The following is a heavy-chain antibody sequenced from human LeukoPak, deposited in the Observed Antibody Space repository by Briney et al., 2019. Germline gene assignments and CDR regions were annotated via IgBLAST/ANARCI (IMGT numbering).Heavy chain of an antibody. D-gene: IGHD6-13*01. CDR2: IIPILGIT. V-gene: IGHV1-69*04. CDR3: ARAIAAAPDYYYYGMDV. J-gene: IGHJ6*02. CDR1: GGTFSSYA. Sequence: SVKVSCKASGGTFSSYAISWVPQAPGQGLEWMGRIIPILGITNYAQKFQGRVTITADKSTRTAYMELSSLRSEDTAVYYCARAIAAAPDYYYYGMDVWGQGTTVTVSS.